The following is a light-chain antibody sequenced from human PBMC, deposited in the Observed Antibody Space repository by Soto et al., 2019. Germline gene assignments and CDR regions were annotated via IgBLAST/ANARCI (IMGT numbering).Light chain of an antibody. CDR1: RTDIGGYNY. CDR3: SSYTSSSTLV. J-gene: IGLJ3*02. Sequence: QSALTQPASVSGSLGQSITISCTGTRTDIGGYNYVSWYQQYPGKAPKLVICEVTSRPSGISDRFSGSKSGNTASLTISGLQAEDEADYYCSSYTSSSTLVFGGGTKVTVL. CDR2: EVT. V-gene: IGLV2-14*01.